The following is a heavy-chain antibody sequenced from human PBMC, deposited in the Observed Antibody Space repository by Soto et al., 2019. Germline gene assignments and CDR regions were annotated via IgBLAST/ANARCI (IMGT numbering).Heavy chain of an antibody. J-gene: IGHJ4*02. V-gene: IGHV3-43*01. CDR3: VAGGDTRGALAY. D-gene: IGHD3-22*01. CDR2: IGWDGSVA. Sequence: EVKLLESGGVVVQPGGSLRLSCAASGFDFGDYTMYWVRQPPGKALEWVSLIGWDGSVAYYRDSVKGRFTISRDNKKNDLYLQMNSLTTEDTGLYYCVAGGDTRGALAYWGQGTLVTVSS. CDR1: GFDFGDYT.